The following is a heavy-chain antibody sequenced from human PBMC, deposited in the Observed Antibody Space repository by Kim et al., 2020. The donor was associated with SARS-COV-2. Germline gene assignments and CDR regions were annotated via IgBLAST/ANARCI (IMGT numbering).Heavy chain of an antibody. D-gene: IGHD3-3*01. J-gene: IGHJ4*02. V-gene: IGHV4-31*02. Sequence: SPKSRVTIPVDTSKTQFALKLSSVTAADTAVYYCARGRITIFGVVTEFDYWGQGTLVTVSS. CDR3: ARGRITIFGVVTEFDY.